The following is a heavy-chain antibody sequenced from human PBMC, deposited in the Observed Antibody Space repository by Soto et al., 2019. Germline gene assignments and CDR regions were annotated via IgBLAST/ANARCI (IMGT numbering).Heavy chain of an antibody. J-gene: IGHJ6*02. CDR2: IDWDDDK. V-gene: IGHV2-70*04. Sequence: SGPTLVNPTQTLTLTCTFSGFSLSTSGMRVSWIRQPPGKALEWLARIDWDDDKFYSTSLKTRLTISKDTSKNQVVLTMTNMDPVDTDTYYCERTRAVLLWFGEMMDYGMDVWGQGTTVTVS. CDR1: GFSLSTSGMR. D-gene: IGHD3-10*01. CDR3: ERTRAVLLWFGEMMDYGMDV.